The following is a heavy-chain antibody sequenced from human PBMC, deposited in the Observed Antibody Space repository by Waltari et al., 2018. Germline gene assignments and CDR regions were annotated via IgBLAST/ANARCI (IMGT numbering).Heavy chain of an antibody. CDR3: VRLEDCTGPGGNCYSGDSFALDV. J-gene: IGHJ6*02. V-gene: IGHV4-34*02. CDR2: INQNGNI. CDR1: GGSFRGYY. D-gene: IGHD2-8*02. Sequence: QVQLQQWGAGLLQPSETLSLTCAVYGGSFRGYYWGWVRQPPGKGLEWIAEINQNGNINRNPSLSSRVTLLIETSKSQLSLKINAVTAADTAVYYCVRLEDCTGPGGNCYSGDSFALDVWGQGTPVTVSS.